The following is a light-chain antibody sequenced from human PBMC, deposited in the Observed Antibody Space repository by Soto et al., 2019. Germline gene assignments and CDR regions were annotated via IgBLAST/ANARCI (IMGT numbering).Light chain of an antibody. Sequence: QSVLTQPPSVSAAPRQRVTISCSGSSSNIGNNAVNWYQQLPGKAPKLLIYYDDLLPSGVSDRFSGSKSGTSASLAISGLQSEDEADYYCAAWDDSLNGVVFGVGTNLTVL. CDR2: YDD. CDR3: AAWDDSLNGVV. J-gene: IGLJ2*01. V-gene: IGLV1-36*01. CDR1: SSNIGNNA.